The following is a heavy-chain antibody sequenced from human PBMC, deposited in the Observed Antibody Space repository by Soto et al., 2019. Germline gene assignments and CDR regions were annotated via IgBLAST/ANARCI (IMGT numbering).Heavy chain of an antibody. CDR1: GGSITTGHW. CDR3: ARGFSFSDNSDNDRIYFYYGLNV. V-gene: IGHV4-4*02. J-gene: IGHJ6*02. Sequence: SETLSLTCAVSGGSITTGHWWTWVRQSPGKGLEWIGEIYQSGITNYNPSLNSRLSISMDRSKNQFSLKLTSVTAADTALYFCARGFSFSDNSDNDRIYFYYGLNVWGQGTTVTVSS. CDR2: IYQSGIT. D-gene: IGHD2-15*01.